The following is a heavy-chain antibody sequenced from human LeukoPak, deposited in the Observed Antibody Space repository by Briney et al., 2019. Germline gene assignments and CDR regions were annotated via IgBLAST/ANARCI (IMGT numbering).Heavy chain of an antibody. D-gene: IGHD3-3*01. V-gene: IGHV4-59*01. CDR2: VHYSGTT. Sequence: SETLSLTCTVSDGSITNNDWSWVRQTPGKGLEFIGYVHYSGTTNYNPSLRSRVTISTDTSRKHFFLKLKSVTAADTAVYYCARIPRSGYYVDYWGQGTLVTVSS. CDR1: DGSITNND. J-gene: IGHJ4*02. CDR3: ARIPRSGYYVDY.